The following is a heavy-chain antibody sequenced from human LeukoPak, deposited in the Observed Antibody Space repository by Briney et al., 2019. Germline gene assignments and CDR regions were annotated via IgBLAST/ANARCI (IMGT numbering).Heavy chain of an antibody. V-gene: IGHV3-48*03. Sequence: WGSLRLSCAASGFTFSSYEMNWVRQAPGKGLEWVSYISSSGSTIYYADSVKGRFTISRDNAKNSLYLQMNSLRAEDTAVYYCARDLTGYRRGMDVWGQGTRVTVSS. CDR1: GFTFSSYE. CDR3: ARDLTGYRRGMDV. D-gene: IGHD6-19*01. CDR2: ISSSGSTI. J-gene: IGHJ6*02.